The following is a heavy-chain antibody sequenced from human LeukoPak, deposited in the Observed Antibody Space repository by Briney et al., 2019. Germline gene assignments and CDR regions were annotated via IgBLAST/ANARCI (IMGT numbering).Heavy chain of an antibody. J-gene: IGHJ5*02. CDR1: GGSFSGYY. V-gene: IGHV4-34*01. D-gene: IGHD2-15*01. CDR3: ARAFVVVVAATSRWFDP. CDR2: INHSGST. Sequence: PSETLSLTCAVYGGSFSGYYWSWIRQPPGKGLEWIGEINHSGSTNYDPSLKSRVTISIDTSKNQFSLKLSSVTAADTAVYYCARAFVVVVAATSRWFDPWGQGTLVTVS.